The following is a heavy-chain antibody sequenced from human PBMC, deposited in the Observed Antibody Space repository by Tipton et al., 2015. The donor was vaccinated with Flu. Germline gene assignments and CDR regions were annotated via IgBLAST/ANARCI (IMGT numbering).Heavy chain of an antibody. CDR1: GDSISRSSYY. D-gene: IGHD3-22*01. Sequence: GLVKPSETLSLTCSVSGDSISRSSYYWGWIRQPPGKGLEWIGCIYYSGSTYYNPSLKSRVTISEDTSKNQFSLKLNSVTAADTAVYYCARDYRKPYYFSGGGWFDPWGQGTLVTVSS. CDR2: IYYSGST. CDR3: ARDYRKPYYFSGGGWFDP. V-gene: IGHV4-39*07. J-gene: IGHJ5*02.